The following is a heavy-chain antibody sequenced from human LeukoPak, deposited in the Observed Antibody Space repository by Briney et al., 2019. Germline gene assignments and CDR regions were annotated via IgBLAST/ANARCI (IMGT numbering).Heavy chain of an antibody. Sequence: ASVKVSCKASGYTFASYYMHWVRQAPGQGLEGRGIINPSGGSTSYAQKFQGRVTMTRDMSTSTVYMELSSLRSEDTAVYYCARVRKQLGSRFVVYWGQGTLVTVSS. V-gene: IGHV1-46*01. D-gene: IGHD6-13*01. CDR3: ARVRKQLGSRFVVY. CDR1: GYTFASYY. J-gene: IGHJ4*02. CDR2: INPSGGST.